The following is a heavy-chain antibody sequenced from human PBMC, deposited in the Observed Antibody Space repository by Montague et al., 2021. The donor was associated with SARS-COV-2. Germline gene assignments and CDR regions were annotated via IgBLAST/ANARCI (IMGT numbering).Heavy chain of an antibody. Sequence: SETLSLTCTASGGSISNIGYYWGWIRQPPGKGLEWIGSIFYSGNSYYNPSLKSQVSISVATSRSQFSLKVNSVTAADTAVYYCARQNRGLWFGEWLFDYWGQGVLVTVSS. CDR3: ARQNRGLWFGEWLFDY. V-gene: IGHV4-39*01. J-gene: IGHJ4*02. CDR2: IFYSGNS. D-gene: IGHD3-10*01. CDR1: GGSISNIGYY.